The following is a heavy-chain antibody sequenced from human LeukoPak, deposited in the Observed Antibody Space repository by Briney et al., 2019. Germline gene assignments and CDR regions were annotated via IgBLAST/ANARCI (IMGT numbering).Heavy chain of an antibody. CDR1: GGSISSYY. CDR3: ARGIDYSNYVDY. J-gene: IGHJ4*02. CDR2: IYYSGST. V-gene: IGHV4-59*01. Sequence: PSETLSLTCTVSGGSISSYYWSWIRQPPGKGLEWIGYIYYSGSTNYNPSLKSRVTISVDTSKNQFSLKLSSVTAADTAVYYCARGIDYSNYVDYRGQGTLVTVSS. D-gene: IGHD4-11*01.